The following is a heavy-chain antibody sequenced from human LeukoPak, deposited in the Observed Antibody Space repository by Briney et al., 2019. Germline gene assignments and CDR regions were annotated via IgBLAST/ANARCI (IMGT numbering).Heavy chain of an antibody. D-gene: IGHD3-10*01. CDR1: GGSISSSSYY. V-gene: IGHV4-39*07. CDR3: ARFDTMVRGALQLNWFDP. Sequence: SETLSLTCTVSGGSISSSSYYWGWIRQPPGKGLEWIGSIYYSGSTYYNPSLKSRVTISVDTSKNQFSLKLSSVTAADTAVYYCARFDTMVRGALQLNWFDPWGQGTLVTVSS. J-gene: IGHJ5*02. CDR2: IYYSGST.